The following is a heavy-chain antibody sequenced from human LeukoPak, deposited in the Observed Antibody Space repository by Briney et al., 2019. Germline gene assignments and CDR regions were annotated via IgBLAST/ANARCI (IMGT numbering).Heavy chain of an antibody. J-gene: IGHJ5*02. CDR2: INPNSGAT. D-gene: IGHD5/OR15-5a*01. CDR1: GYTFTGYY. V-gene: IGHV1-2*02. CDR3: AREGPLRLPYFDP. Sequence: ASVKLSCKASGYTFTGYYMHWVRQAPGHGLEWMGWINPNSGATNYAQKFQGRVTMTRDTSVITAYMELSRLRSDDTAVYYCAREGPLRLPYFDPWGQGTLVIVSS.